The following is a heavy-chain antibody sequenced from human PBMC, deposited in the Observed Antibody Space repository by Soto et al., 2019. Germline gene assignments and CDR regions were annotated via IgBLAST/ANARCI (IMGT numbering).Heavy chain of an antibody. J-gene: IGHJ5*02. V-gene: IGHV4-31*03. CDR2: IYYSGST. CDR3: ASPKIAFYNWFDP. D-gene: IGHD3-3*02. Sequence: SETLSLTCTVSGGSISSGGYYWSWIRQHPGKGLEWIGYIYYSGSTYYNPSLKSRVTISVDTSKNQFSLKLSSVTAADTVVYYCASPKIAFYNWFDPWGQGTLVTVSS. CDR1: GGSISSGGYY.